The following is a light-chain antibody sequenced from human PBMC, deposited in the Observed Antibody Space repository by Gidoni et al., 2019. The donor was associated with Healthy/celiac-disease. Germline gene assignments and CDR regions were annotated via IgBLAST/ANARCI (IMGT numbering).Light chain of an antibody. CDR3: ATWDDSLNGVV. Sequence: QSVLTQPPSASGTPGQRVTISCSGSSSNIGSNTVTWYQQLPGTAPKLLIYSHEQRPSGVPDRFSGSKSGTSASLAISGLQSEDEADYYCATWDDSLNGVVFGGGTKLTVL. CDR1: SSNIGSNT. J-gene: IGLJ2*01. V-gene: IGLV1-44*01. CDR2: SHE.